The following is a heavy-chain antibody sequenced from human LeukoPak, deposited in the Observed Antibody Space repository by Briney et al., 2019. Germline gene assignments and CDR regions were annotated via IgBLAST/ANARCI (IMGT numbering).Heavy chain of an antibody. CDR1: GYTFTGYY. D-gene: IGHD3-3*01. CDR2: INPNSGGT. V-gene: IGHV1-2*02. CDR3: ATDYDFWSGYYRGYFDY. Sequence: ASVKVSCKASGYTFTGYYMHWVRQAPGQGLEWMGWINPNSGGTNYAQKFQGRVTMTRDTSISTAYMELSRLRSDDTAVCYCATDYDFWSGYYRGYFDYWGQGTLVTVSS. J-gene: IGHJ4*02.